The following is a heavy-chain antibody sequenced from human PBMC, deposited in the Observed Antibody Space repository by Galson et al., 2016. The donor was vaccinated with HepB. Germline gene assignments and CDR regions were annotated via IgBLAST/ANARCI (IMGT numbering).Heavy chain of an antibody. CDR2: IYYTGST. V-gene: IGHV4-61*01. Sequence: ATLSLTCSVSGGSVSSGSFFWSWIRQPPGKGLEWIGYIYYTGSTTYSPSLKSRVTISVDTSKNMFSLKVTSVTAADTAVYYCARRSNFYAAADYWGQGTLVTVSS. CDR1: GGSVSSGSFF. D-gene: IGHD2/OR15-2a*01. CDR3: ARRSNFYAAADY. J-gene: IGHJ4*02.